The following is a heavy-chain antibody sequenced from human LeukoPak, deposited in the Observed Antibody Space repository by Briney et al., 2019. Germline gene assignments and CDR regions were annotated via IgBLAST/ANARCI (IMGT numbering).Heavy chain of an antibody. V-gene: IGHV1-2*02. D-gene: IGHD7-27*01. CDR2: VNPNSGGT. J-gene: IGHJ3*02. Sequence: ASVKVSCKASGYTLTGYYMHWVRQAPGQGLEWMGWVNPNSGGTSYAPKFQGRVTMTRDTSVSTAYMELNWLRSDDTAVYYCATRFLTGATDTFDIWGQGTMVTVSS. CDR1: GYTLTGYY. CDR3: ATRFLTGATDTFDI.